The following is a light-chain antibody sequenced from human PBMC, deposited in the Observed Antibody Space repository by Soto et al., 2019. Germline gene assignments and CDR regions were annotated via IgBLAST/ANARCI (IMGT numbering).Light chain of an antibody. V-gene: IGKV3-20*01. CDR1: QSLSNNF. Sequence: VLTQSPGTLTLSPGEGDTLSCRASQSLSNNFLAWYQQNPGQAPRLLMYGATSRATGVPERFSGSGSGTDFTLTINRLEPEDFALYYCQQYGSKPVTFGQGTKVDIK. CDR2: GAT. J-gene: IGKJ1*01. CDR3: QQYGSKPVT.